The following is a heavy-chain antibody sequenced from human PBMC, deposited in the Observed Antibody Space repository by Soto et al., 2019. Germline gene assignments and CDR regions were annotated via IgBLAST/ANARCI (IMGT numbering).Heavy chain of an antibody. CDR1: GFTFDDYA. V-gene: IGHV3-9*01. CDR3: AKDIYSSSSGQDY. Sequence: EVQLVESGGGLVQPGRSLRLSCAASGFTFDDYAMHWVRQAPGKGLEWVSGISWNGGNIGYADSVKGRFTISRDNAKNALFLQMNSLRADDTALYFCAKDIYSSSSGQDYWGQGTPVTVSS. CDR2: ISWNGGNI. J-gene: IGHJ4*02. D-gene: IGHD6-6*01.